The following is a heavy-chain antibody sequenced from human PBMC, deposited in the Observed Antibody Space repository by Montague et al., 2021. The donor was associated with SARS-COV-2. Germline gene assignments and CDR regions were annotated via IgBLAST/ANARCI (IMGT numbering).Heavy chain of an antibody. CDR3: ARMVTIFSLGGYYYYYGMDV. V-gene: IGHV2-70*01. D-gene: IGHD3-9*01. Sequence: PALVKPTQTLTLTCTFSGFSLSTSGMCVGWIRQPPGKALEWLALIDWDXDKYYSTSLKTRLTISKDTSKNQVVLTMTNMDPVDTATYYCARMVTIFSLGGYYYYYGMDVWGQGTTVTVSS. CDR1: GFSLSTSGMC. J-gene: IGHJ6*02. CDR2: IDWDXDK.